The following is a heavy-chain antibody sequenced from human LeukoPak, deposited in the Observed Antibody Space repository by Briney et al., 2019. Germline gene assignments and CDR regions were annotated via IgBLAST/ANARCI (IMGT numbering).Heavy chain of an antibody. Sequence: GASVKVSCKASGYTFTSYDINWVRQATGQGLEWMGWMNPNSGNTGYAQKFQGRVTITTDESTSTAYMVLSSLRSEDTAVYYCARLELPNDYGKERLEGDYFDYWGQGTLVTISS. D-gene: IGHD4-17*01. CDR3: ARLELPNDYGKERLEGDYFDY. J-gene: IGHJ4*02. CDR2: MNPNSGNT. V-gene: IGHV1-8*01. CDR1: GYTFTSYD.